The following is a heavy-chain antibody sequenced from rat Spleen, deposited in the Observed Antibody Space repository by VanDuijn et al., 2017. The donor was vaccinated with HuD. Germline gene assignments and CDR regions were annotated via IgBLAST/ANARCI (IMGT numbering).Heavy chain of an antibody. D-gene: IGHD1-12*02. CDR2: ISYDGSST. J-gene: IGHJ2*01. CDR1: GFTFSRSA. Sequence: EVQLVESGGGLVQPGRSQKLSCVVSGFTFSRSAMAWVRQAPTKGLEWVATISYDGSSTYYRDSVKGRYTISRDNAKSTLFLQMDSLRSEDTATYSCERLKGYDGTYYYPYSFDYWGQVVMVTVSS. V-gene: IGHV5-29*01. CDR3: ERLKGYDGTYYYPYSFDY.